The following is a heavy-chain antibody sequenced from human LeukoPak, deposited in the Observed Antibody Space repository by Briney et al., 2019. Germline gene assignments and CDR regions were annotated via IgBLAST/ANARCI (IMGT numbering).Heavy chain of an antibody. CDR2: INPNSGGT. V-gene: IGHV1-2*02. CDR1: GYIFTGYF. Sequence: ASVKVSCKASGYIFTGYFIHWVRQAPGHGLEWMGWINPNSGGTNFAQQFQGRVAMTRDTSISTAYMELSILTSDDAAVYYCARGESGHLDYWGQGALVTVSS. D-gene: IGHD3-3*01. CDR3: ARGESGHLDY. J-gene: IGHJ4*02.